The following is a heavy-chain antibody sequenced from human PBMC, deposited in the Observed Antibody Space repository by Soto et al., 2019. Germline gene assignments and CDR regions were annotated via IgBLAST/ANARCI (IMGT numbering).Heavy chain of an antibody. CDR3: AKDLRPDGVWDFDH. CDR1: GFTFTTYS. D-gene: IGHD4-17*01. Sequence: EVQLLESGGVSVLPGGSLRLSCAASGFTFTTYSLSWVRQAPGKGPEWVSGIVQDGSTKYADSVRGRFTISRDNSKNTVSLQMFSLRGEDTAVYYCAKDLRPDGVWDFDHWGQGTLVTVSS. CDR2: IVQDGST. V-gene: IGHV3-23*01. J-gene: IGHJ4*02.